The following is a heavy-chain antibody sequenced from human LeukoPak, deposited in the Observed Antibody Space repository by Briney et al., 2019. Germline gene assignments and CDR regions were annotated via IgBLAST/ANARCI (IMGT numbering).Heavy chain of an antibody. Sequence: GGSLRLSCAASGFIFSNYAMSWVRQAPGKGLEWVSAISGSGGSTYYADSVKGRFTISRDNSKNTLYLQMDSLRAEDTAVYYCAKAGYYYDSGGYYYDYWGQGTLVTVSS. CDR1: GFIFSNYA. D-gene: IGHD3-22*01. V-gene: IGHV3-23*01. CDR2: ISGSGGST. J-gene: IGHJ4*02. CDR3: AKAGYYYDSGGYYYDY.